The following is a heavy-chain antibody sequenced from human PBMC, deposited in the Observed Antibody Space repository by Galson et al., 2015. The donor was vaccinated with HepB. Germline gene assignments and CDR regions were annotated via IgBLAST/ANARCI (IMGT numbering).Heavy chain of an antibody. CDR1: GFKFSPYG. D-gene: IGHD4-11*01. CDR3: AREFLTATPRSDAFEM. J-gene: IGHJ3*02. V-gene: IGHV3-33*01. CDR2: IWYDGSHA. Sequence: SLRLPCAAAGFKFSPYGMHWVRKAPGTGLDWVAVIWYDGSHADSVDPVKGRFTISRDNSKDTLFLQMTNLRAEDTAVYYCAREFLTATPRSDAFEMWGQGTMVTVSS.